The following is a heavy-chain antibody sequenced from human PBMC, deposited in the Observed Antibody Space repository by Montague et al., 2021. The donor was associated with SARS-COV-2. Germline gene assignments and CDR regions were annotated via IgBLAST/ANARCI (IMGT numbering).Heavy chain of an antibody. D-gene: IGHD2-2*01. CDR3: ARLHCSSTSCYYLFFAENSHFDY. CDR1: GGSISSSSYY. J-gene: IGHJ4*02. Sequence: SETLSLTCTVSGGSISSSSYYWGWIRQPPGKGLEWIGSIYYSGSTYYNPSLKSRVTISVDTSKNQFSLKLSSVTAADTAVYYCARLHCSSTSCYYLFFAENSHFDYWGQGTLVTVSS. V-gene: IGHV4-39*01. CDR2: IYYSGST.